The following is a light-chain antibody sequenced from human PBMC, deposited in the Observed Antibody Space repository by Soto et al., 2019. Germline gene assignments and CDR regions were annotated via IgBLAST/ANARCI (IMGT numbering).Light chain of an antibody. J-gene: IGLJ1*01. CDR3: CSNAGNVEV. CDR1: SSDVGGYNY. V-gene: IGLV2-11*01. Sequence: QSALTQPPSVSGSPGQSVTISCTGTSSDVGGYNYVAWYQQHPGKAPKIMIYDVTERPSGVPDRFSGSKSGNTASLTISGLQAEDEADYYRCSNAGNVEVFGTGTKLTVL. CDR2: DVT.